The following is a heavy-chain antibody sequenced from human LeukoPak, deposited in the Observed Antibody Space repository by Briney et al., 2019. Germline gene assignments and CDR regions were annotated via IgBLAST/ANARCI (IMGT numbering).Heavy chain of an antibody. D-gene: IGHD3-10*01. J-gene: IGHJ5*02. CDR3: ATHYGSGLDWFDP. Sequence: SETLSLTCAVSGGSISSGSYYWSCIRQPAGKGLESIGRFYTSGSTNYNPSLKSRVTISVDTSKNQLSLKLSSVTAADTAMYYCATHYGSGLDWFDPWGQGTLVTVSS. V-gene: IGHV4-61*02. CDR2: FYTSGST. CDR1: GGSISSGSYY.